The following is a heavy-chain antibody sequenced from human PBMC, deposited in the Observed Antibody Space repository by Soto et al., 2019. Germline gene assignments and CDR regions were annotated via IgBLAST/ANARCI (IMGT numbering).Heavy chain of an antibody. J-gene: IGHJ6*02. CDR1: GYTFTSYD. CDR2: MNPNSGNT. CDR3: ARARVGPSFRNYHYYGMDV. Sequence: QVQLVQSGAEVKKPGASVKVSCKASGYTFTSYDINWERQATGQGLEWMGWMNPNSGNTGYAQKDQSRDTITRNTSISKAYMELSSLRSEDTAVYYSARARVGPSFRNYHYYGMDVWGQGTTVTVSS. V-gene: IGHV1-8*01. D-gene: IGHD2-21*01.